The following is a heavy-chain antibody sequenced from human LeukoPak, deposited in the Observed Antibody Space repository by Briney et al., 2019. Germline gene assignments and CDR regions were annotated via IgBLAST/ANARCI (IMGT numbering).Heavy chain of an antibody. CDR1: GFTFSSYS. CDR3: ARDPAESEMSDY. D-gene: IGHD1-14*01. CDR2: ISSSSSYI. J-gene: IGHJ4*02. Sequence: GGSPRLPCAASGFTFSSYSMNWVRQAPGKGLEWVSSISSSSSYIYYADSVKGRFTISRDNAKNSLYLQMNSLRAEDTAVHYCARDPAESEMSDYWGQGTLVTVSS. V-gene: IGHV3-21*01.